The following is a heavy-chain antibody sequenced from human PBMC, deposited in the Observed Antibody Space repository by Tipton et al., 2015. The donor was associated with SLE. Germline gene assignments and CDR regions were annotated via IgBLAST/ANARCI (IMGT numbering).Heavy chain of an antibody. CDR3: ARLGYSSGWGYFDL. CDR1: GFTFSDYY. V-gene: IGHV3-11*03. J-gene: IGHJ2*01. CDR2: ISSSSSYT. Sequence: GSLRLSCAASGFTFSDYYMSWIRQAPGKGLEWVSYISSSSSYTNYADSVKGRFTISRDNAKNSLYLQMNSLRAEDTAVYYCARLGYSSGWGYFDLWGRGTLVTVSS. D-gene: IGHD6-19*01.